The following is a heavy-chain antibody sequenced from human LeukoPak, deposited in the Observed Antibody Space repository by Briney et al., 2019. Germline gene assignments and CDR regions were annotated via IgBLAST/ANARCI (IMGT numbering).Heavy chain of an antibody. CDR1: GFTFSSAW. Sequence: GGSLRLSCAASGFTFSSAWMSWVRQSPEKGLEWVGRIKSKADGGTTDYAAPVRGRFTISRDDSKDTLYLQMNSLKTEDTAVYYCTTFKKDGLSVWYFDTWGRGILVTVSS. D-gene: IGHD5/OR15-5a*01. CDR2: IKSKADGGTT. J-gene: IGHJ2*01. CDR3: TTFKKDGLSVWYFDT. V-gene: IGHV3-15*01.